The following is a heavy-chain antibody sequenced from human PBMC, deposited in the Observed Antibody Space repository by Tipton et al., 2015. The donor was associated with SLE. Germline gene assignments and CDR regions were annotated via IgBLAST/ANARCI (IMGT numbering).Heavy chain of an antibody. CDR1: GGSISSGSYY. D-gene: IGHD2-8*01. CDR2: ITNNGNT. Sequence: TLSLTCTVSGGSISSGSYYWDWIRQPPGKGLEWIGRITNNGNTHYIPSLQSRVTMSVDTSKNHFSLKLSSVTAADTAVYYCARHDTNYGRNWFDPWGQGTLVTVSS. J-gene: IGHJ5*02. CDR3: ARHDTNYGRNWFDP. V-gene: IGHV4-39*01.